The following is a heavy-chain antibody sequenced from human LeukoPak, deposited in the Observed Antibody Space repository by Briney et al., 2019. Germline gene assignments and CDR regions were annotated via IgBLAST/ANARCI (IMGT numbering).Heavy chain of an antibody. V-gene: IGHV3-30*03. D-gene: IGHD6-19*01. Sequence: GGSLRLSCAASGFTVSSNYMSWVRQAPGKGLEWVAFISYDGSNKYYADSVKGRFTISRDNSKSALYLQMNSLRAEDTAVYYCARDTASSGLIYFDYWGQGTLVTVSS. CDR3: ARDTASSGLIYFDY. CDR1: GFTVSSNY. J-gene: IGHJ4*02. CDR2: ISYDGSNK.